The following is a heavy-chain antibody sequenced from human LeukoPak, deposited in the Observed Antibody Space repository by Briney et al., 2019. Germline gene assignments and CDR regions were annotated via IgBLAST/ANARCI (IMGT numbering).Heavy chain of an antibody. CDR2: FDPEDDET. J-gene: IGHJ4*02. Sequence: ASVKVSCKVSGYNFSELSLHWVRQAPGKGLEWMGGFDPEDDETIYAQKFQGRVTMTEDPSTDTAYMEVGSLRSEDTAVYYCATDSPGSGTYSFDYWGQGTLVTVSS. CDR3: ATDSPGSGTYSFDY. V-gene: IGHV1-24*01. CDR1: GYNFSELS. D-gene: IGHD1-26*01.